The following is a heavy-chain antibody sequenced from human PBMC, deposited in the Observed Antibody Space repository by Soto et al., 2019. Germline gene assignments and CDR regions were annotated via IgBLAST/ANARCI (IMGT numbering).Heavy chain of an antibody. J-gene: IGHJ6*02. Sequence: GASVKVSCKGSGYTFTSYGISWVRQAPGQGLEWMGWISGYNGKTNYAQKVQDRVTMTTDTSTSTVYMELRSLRSDDTAIYFCARGGYYDSSGSRNYHYYGMNVWGQGTTVTVSS. CDR2: ISGYNGKT. V-gene: IGHV1-18*01. D-gene: IGHD3-22*01. CDR1: GYTFTSYG. CDR3: ARGGYYDSSGSRNYHYYGMNV.